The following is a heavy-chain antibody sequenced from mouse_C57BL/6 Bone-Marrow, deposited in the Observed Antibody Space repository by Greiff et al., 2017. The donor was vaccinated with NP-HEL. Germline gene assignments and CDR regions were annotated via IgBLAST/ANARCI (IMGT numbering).Heavy chain of an antibody. J-gene: IGHJ3*01. D-gene: IGHD3-2*02. CDR2: ISSGGSYT. CDR3: ARPPDSSGLFAY. CDR1: GFTFSSYG. Sequence: EVKVVESGGDLVKPGGSLKLSCAASGFTFSSYGMSWVRQTPDKRLEWVATISSGGSYTYYPDSVKGRFTISRDNAKNTLYLQMSSLKSEDTAMYYCARPPDSSGLFAYWGQGTLVTVSA. V-gene: IGHV5-6*01.